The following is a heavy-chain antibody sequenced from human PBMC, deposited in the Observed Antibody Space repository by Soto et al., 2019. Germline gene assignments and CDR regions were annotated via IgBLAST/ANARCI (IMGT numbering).Heavy chain of an antibody. CDR2: VSHDGRNT. CDR1: GFTFSDYA. D-gene: IGHD6-19*01. CDR3: AKGGRQWLVTSDFNY. Sequence: VQLVESGGGVVQPGRSLRLSCAASGFTFSDYAMHWVRQAPGKGLGWVAVVSHDGRNTHYEDSVKGRFTISRDSSKNTVSLEMTSLRAEDTAVYYCAKGGRQWLVTSDFNYWGQGALVTVSS. V-gene: IGHV3-30*18. J-gene: IGHJ4*02.